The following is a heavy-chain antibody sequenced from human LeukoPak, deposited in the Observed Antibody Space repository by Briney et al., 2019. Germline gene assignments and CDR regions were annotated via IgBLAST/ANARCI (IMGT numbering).Heavy chain of an antibody. D-gene: IGHD6-6*01. V-gene: IGHV3-7*01. Sequence: GGSLRLSCTASGFTFSSHWMTWVRQPPGKGLEWVANIKEDGGVEYYVDSVKGRFTISRDNAKNTLYLQVNNLRAEDTAVYYCARGPNSNWSGLDFWGQGTLLTVSS. J-gene: IGHJ4*02. CDR3: ARGPNSNWSGLDF. CDR2: IKEDGGVE. CDR1: GFTFSSHW.